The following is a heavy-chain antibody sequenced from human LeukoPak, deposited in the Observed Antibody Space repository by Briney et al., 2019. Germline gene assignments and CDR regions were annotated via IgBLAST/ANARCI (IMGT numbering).Heavy chain of an antibody. J-gene: IGHJ3*02. Sequence: GSLRLSCAASGFTCSTYVMSWVRQAPGKGLEWLSLILHNGDSTYYADSVKGRFTISRDNSKNTLYLQMNSLRAEDTAVYYCARLSSFAFDIWGQGTMVTVSS. D-gene: IGHD3-16*02. CDR1: GFTCSTYV. CDR2: ILHNGDST. V-gene: IGHV3-23*01. CDR3: ARLSSFAFDI.